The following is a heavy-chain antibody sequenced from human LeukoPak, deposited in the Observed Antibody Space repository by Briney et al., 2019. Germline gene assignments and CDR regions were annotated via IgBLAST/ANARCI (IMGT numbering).Heavy chain of an antibody. D-gene: IGHD3-10*01. Sequence: SVKVSCKASGGTFSSYAISWVRRAPGQGLEWMGGIIPIFGTANYAQKFQGRVTITADESTSTAYMELSSLRSEDTAVYYCASGLWFGELYLDPWGQGTLVTVSS. CDR1: GGTFSSYA. CDR2: IIPIFGTA. J-gene: IGHJ5*02. CDR3: ASGLWFGELYLDP. V-gene: IGHV1-69*13.